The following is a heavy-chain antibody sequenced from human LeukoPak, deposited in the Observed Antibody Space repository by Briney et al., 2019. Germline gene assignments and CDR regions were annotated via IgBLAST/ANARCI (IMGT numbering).Heavy chain of an antibody. D-gene: IGHD1-26*01. Sequence: GGSLRLSCAGSGFTPSSYTMNWVRQAPGKGLEWVASISGRGDYMYYADSVKGRFTISRDNAKNSLFLQMNSPRADDTAVYYCARRSGSYDYWGQGTLVIVSS. CDR1: GFTPSSYT. V-gene: IGHV3-21*01. CDR3: ARRSGSYDY. J-gene: IGHJ4*02. CDR2: ISGRGDYM.